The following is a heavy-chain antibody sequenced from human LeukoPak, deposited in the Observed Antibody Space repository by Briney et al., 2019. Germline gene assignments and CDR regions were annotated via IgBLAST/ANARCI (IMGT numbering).Heavy chain of an antibody. V-gene: IGHV1-8*03. CDR3: ARGSSVAAAGPNDAFDI. CDR2: INPNSGNT. J-gene: IGHJ3*02. Sequence: GASVKVSCKASGYTFTGYYMHWVRQAPGQGLEWMGWINPNSGNTGYAQKFQGRVTITRNTSISTAYMELSSLRSEDTAVYYCARGSSVAAAGPNDAFDIWGQGTMVTVSS. CDR1: GYTFTGYY. D-gene: IGHD6-13*01.